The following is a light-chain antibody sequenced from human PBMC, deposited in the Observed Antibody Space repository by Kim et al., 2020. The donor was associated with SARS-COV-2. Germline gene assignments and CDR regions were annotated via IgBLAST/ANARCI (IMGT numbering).Light chain of an antibody. CDR3: QQRSSSWT. V-gene: IGKV3-11*01. CDR1: QSVSSS. CDR2: DTS. Sequence: SWSPGEAAALACRASQSVSSSIAWYQQKPGQAPRLLIYDTSKRASGIPARFSGSGSGTDFTLIISRLEPEDFAVYYCQQRSSSWTFGQGTKVDIK. J-gene: IGKJ1*01.